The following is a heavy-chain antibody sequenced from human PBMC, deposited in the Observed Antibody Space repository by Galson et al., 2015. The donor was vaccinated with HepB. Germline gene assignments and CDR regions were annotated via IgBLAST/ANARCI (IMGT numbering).Heavy chain of an antibody. D-gene: IGHD3-16*01. J-gene: IGHJ4*02. CDR1: GFTFDGYA. V-gene: IGHV3-9*01. CDR2: ISFNSGSI. CDR3: ASRFH. Sequence: SLRLSCAASGFTFDGYAMHWVRQAPGKGLEWVSGISFNSGSIGYADSVKGRFTISRDNAKNSLYLQMDSLRSEDTAVYYCASRFHWGRGTLVTVSS.